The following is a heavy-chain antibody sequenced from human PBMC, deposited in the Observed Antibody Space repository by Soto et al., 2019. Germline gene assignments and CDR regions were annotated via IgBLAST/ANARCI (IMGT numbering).Heavy chain of an antibody. J-gene: IGHJ3*02. CDR2: ISASGGRT. Sequence: PVGSLRLSCAASGFTFSSYAMNWVRQAPGKGLEWVSTISASGGRTSYADSVQGRLTISRDNSESTLYLQINSLRAEDTAVYYCAKALGSALRDAFDIWGRGTMVTVSS. CDR3: AKALGSALRDAFDI. D-gene: IGHD2-8*01. CDR1: GFTFSSYA. V-gene: IGHV3-23*01.